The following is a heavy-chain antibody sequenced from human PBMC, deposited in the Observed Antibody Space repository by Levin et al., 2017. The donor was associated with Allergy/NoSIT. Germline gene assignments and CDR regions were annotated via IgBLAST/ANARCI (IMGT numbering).Heavy chain of an antibody. CDR2: IYHSGST. D-gene: IGHD5/OR15-5a*01. CDR3: ARDQRSSYYYGMDV. Sequence: PSETLSLTCAVSGGSISSGGYSWSWIRQPPGKGLEWIGYIYHSGSTYYNPSLKSRVTISVDRSKNQFSLKLSSVTAADTAVYYCARDQRSSYYYGMDVWGQGTTVTVSS. CDR1: GGSISSGGYS. J-gene: IGHJ6*02. V-gene: IGHV4-30-2*01.